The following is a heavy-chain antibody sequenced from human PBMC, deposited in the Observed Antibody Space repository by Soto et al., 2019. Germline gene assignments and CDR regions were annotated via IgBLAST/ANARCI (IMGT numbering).Heavy chain of an antibody. J-gene: IGHJ3*02. CDR1: GGFVSSGSYY. V-gene: IGHV4-34*01. CDR2: MSHSGGT. CDR3: ARVERGTATTVVDAFDI. Sequence: QVQLQQWGAGLLKPSETLSLTCAVYGGFVSSGSYYWSWIRKPPVKGLEWIGEMSHSGGTHFNPSLKSRVTISVDTSKNQFSLKMSSVTAADTALYYCARVERGTATTVVDAFDIWGPGTMVTVSS. D-gene: IGHD1-1*01.